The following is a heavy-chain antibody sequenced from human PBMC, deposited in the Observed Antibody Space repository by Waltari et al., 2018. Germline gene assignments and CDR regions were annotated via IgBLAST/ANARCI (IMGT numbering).Heavy chain of an antibody. J-gene: IGHJ4*02. CDR1: GYSVSSGYY. CDR3: ARDFRRLGVVIRVFDY. CDR2: IYHSGGT. D-gene: IGHD3-3*01. Sequence: QVQLQESGPGLVKPSETLSLTCAVSGYSVSSGYYWGWIRQPPWKGLEWIGSIYHSGGTYYNPSLKSRVTISVDTSKNQFSLKLSSVTAADTAVYYCARDFRRLGVVIRVFDYWGQGTLVTVSS. V-gene: IGHV4-38-2*02.